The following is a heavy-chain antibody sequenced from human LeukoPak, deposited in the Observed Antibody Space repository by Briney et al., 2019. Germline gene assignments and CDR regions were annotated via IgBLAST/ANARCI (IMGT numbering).Heavy chain of an antibody. CDR1: GGSISSYY. Sequence: PSETLSLTCTVSGGSISSYYWSWIRQPPGKGLEWIGYIYYSGSTNYNPSLKSRVTISVDTSKNQFSLKLSSVTAADTAVYYCARDPAENGMDVWGQGTTVTVSS. J-gene: IGHJ6*02. CDR3: ARDPAENGMDV. D-gene: IGHD1-14*01. V-gene: IGHV4-59*13. CDR2: IYYSGST.